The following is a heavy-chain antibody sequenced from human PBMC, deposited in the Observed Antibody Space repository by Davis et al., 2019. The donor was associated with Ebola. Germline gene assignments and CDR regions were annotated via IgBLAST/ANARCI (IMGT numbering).Heavy chain of an antibody. CDR3: ARRAAATPFFDY. J-gene: IGHJ4*02. CDR2: VYSAGST. CDR1: GFTFSNYD. Sequence: GESLKISCAASGFTFSNYDMGWVRQVPGKGLEWVSGVYSAGSTYYADSVKGRFTVSRDNSKDTLYLQMNILRAEDTAVYYCARRAAATPFFDYWGQGTLVTVSS. D-gene: IGHD6-25*01. V-gene: IGHV3-23*01.